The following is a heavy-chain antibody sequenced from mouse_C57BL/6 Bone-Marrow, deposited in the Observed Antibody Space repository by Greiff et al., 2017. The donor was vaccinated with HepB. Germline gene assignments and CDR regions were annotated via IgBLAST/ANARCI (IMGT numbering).Heavy chain of an antibody. Sequence: EVKVVESGGGLVQPGGSLSLSCAASGFTFTDYYMSWVRQPPGKALEWLGFIRNKANGYTTEYSASVKGRFTISRDNSQSILYLQMNALRAEDSATYYCARYYGNFYWYFDVWGTGTTVTVSS. J-gene: IGHJ1*03. V-gene: IGHV7-3*01. D-gene: IGHD2-1*01. CDR1: GFTFTDYY. CDR2: IRNKANGYTT. CDR3: ARYYGNFYWYFDV.